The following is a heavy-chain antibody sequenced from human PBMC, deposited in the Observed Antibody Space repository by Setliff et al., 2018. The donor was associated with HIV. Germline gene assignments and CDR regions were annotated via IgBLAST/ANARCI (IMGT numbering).Heavy chain of an antibody. D-gene: IGHD5-12*01. CDR1: GVTISSHF. Sequence: SETLSLTCSVSGVTISSHFWSWIRQPPGKGLEWIGYIYYSGTTKYNPSLKSRVTISVDTSKNHFSLKLTSVTAADTAVYYCARAEMATIVAFDIWGQGTMVTVSS. V-gene: IGHV4-59*11. CDR2: IYYSGTT. CDR3: ARAEMATIVAFDI. J-gene: IGHJ3*02.